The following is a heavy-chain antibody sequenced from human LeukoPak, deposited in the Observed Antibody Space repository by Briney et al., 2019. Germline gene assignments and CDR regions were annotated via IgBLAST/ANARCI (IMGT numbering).Heavy chain of an antibody. J-gene: IGHJ4*02. D-gene: IGHD5-24*01. CDR2: ISAYNGNT. Sequence: ASVKVSCKASGYTFTSYGISWVRQAPGQGLEWMGWISAYNGNTDYAQKLQGRVTMTTDTSTSTACMELRSPRSDDTAVYYCARDSRDGYIFAYWGQGTLVTVSS. CDR3: ARDSRDGYIFAY. CDR1: GYTFTSYG. V-gene: IGHV1-18*01.